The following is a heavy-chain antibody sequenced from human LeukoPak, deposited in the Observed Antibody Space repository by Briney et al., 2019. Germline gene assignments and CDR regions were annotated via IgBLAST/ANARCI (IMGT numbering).Heavy chain of an antibody. CDR3: ARDVLTGPDYYYYGMDV. D-gene: IGHD3-10*01. J-gene: IGHJ6*02. Sequence: PVKVSCKASGGTFSSYAISWVRQAPGQGLEWMGGIIPIFGTANYAQKFQGRVTITADESTSTAYMELSSLRSEDTAVYYCARDVLTGPDYYYYGMDVWGQGTTVTVSS. V-gene: IGHV1-69*01. CDR1: GGTFSSYA. CDR2: IIPIFGTA.